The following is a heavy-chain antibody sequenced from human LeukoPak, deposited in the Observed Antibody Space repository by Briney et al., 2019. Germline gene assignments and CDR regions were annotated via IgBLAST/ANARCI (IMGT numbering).Heavy chain of an antibody. CDR1: GYSFTNYW. CDR3: ARHITYTSSRPTPYGMDV. D-gene: IGHD6-13*01. CDR2: IYPGDSDT. V-gene: IGHV5-51*01. Sequence: GESLKISCKASGYSFTNYWVGWVRQMPGKGLEWMGIIYPGDSDTRYSPSFQGQVTISADKSISTAYLQWSSLKASDTAMYYCARHITYTSSRPTPYGMDVWGQGTTVTVSS. J-gene: IGHJ6*02.